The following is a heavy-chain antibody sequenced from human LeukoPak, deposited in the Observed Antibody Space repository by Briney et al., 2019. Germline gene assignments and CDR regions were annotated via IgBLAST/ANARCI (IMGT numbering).Heavy chain of an antibody. CDR2: IIASGSST. J-gene: IGHJ4*02. CDR1: GFTFSDYY. D-gene: IGHD5-12*01. Sequence: PGGSLRLSCAASGFTFSDYYMTWVRQAPGKGLEWVSVIIASGSSTYYADSVKGRFTISRDNSKNTLYLQMNSLRAEDTAVYYCAKDQAWLRFDYWGQGTLVTVSS. V-gene: IGHV3-23*01. CDR3: AKDQAWLRFDY.